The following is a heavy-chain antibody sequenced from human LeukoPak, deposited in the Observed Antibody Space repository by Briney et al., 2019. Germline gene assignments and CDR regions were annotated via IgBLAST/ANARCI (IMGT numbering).Heavy chain of an antibody. V-gene: IGHV3-48*01. J-gene: IGHJ4*02. CDR3: ARVQAGKWDFDF. D-gene: IGHD2-8*01. CDR2: IRSDSTII. Sequence: GGSLRLSCTASGFAFSTYGMNWVRRAPGKGLEWVSYIRSDSTIINYAESVKGRFTISRDNAKNSLYLQMNSLRAEDTAVYFCARVQAGKWDFDFWGQGTLVTVSS. CDR1: GFAFSTYG.